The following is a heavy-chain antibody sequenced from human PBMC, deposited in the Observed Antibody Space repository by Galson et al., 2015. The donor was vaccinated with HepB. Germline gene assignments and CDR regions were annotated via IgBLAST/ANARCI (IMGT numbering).Heavy chain of an antibody. D-gene: IGHD6-13*01. CDR2: IYPGAPDT. Sequence: QSGAEVKKPGESLKISCKGSGYSFTSYWIGWVRQMPGKGLEWMGIIYPGAPDTRYSPSFQGQVTISADKSISTAYLQWSSLKASDTAMYYCARGSSTSCSDSSSWYEVARCDAFDIWGQGTMVTVSS. CDR3: ARGSSTSCSDSSSWYEVARCDAFDI. V-gene: IGHV5-51*03. CDR1: GYSFTSYW. J-gene: IGHJ3*02.